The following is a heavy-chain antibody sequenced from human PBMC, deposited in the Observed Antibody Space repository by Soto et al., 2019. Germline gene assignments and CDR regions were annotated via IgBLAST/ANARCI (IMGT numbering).Heavy chain of an antibody. D-gene: IGHD2-2*02. V-gene: IGHV1-18*01. J-gene: IGHJ3*02. CDR2: ISAYNGNT. CDR3: SRGYCSSTSCYRAAFDI. CDR1: GYTFTSYG. Sequence: GASVKVSCKASGYTFTSYGISWVRQAPGQGLEWMGWISAYNGNTNYAQKLQGRVTMTTDTSTSTAYMELRSLRSDDTAVYYCSRGYCSSTSCYRAAFDIWGQGTMVTVSS.